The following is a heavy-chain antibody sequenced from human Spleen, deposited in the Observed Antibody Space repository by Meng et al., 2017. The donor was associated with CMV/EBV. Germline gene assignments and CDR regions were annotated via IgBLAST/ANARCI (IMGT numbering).Heavy chain of an antibody. CDR2: IDPSSGAT. Sequence: ASVKVSCKASGYTFTGYYMHWVRQAPGQGLEWMGWIDPSSGATNYTQKFRGRVTVTSDTSTTTAYMELRSLRSDDTAVYYCARDLLSTLGVAPDPVDYWGQGTLVTVSS. CDR1: GYTFTGYY. J-gene: IGHJ4*02. D-gene: IGHD3-3*01. V-gene: IGHV1-2*02. CDR3: ARDLLSTLGVAPDPVDY.